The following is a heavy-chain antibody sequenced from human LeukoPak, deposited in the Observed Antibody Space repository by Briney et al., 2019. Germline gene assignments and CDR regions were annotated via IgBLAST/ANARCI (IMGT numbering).Heavy chain of an antibody. Sequence: PSETLSLTCTVSGGSISNNNYHWGWIRQPPGKGLEWIGSVYYSGSTYYNPSLKSRITISVDTSKNQFSLNLSSVIATDTAVYYCARSTSLGYCSGGSCYRKHFDYWGLGTLVTVSS. CDR1: GGSISNNNYH. D-gene: IGHD2-15*01. J-gene: IGHJ4*02. V-gene: IGHV4-39*01. CDR3: ARSTSLGYCSGGSCYRKHFDY. CDR2: VYYSGST.